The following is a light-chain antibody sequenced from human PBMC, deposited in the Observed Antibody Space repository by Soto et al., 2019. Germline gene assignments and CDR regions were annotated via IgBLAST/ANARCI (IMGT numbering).Light chain of an antibody. CDR2: DAS. J-gene: IGKJ4*01. V-gene: IGKV3-11*01. CDR1: QSISTY. Sequence: IVLTQSPATLSLSPGERATLSCRAGQSISTYLAWYQQKSGQAPRLLIYDASTRATGTPARFSGSGSGTDFTLTISSLDPEDSAVDDCQQRYVWLTFGGGNKVEIK. CDR3: QQRYVWLT.